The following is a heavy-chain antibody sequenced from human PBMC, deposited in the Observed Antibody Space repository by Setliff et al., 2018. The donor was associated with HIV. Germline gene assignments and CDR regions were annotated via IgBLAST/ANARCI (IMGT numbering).Heavy chain of an antibody. V-gene: IGHV4-61*02. D-gene: IGHD1-26*01. CDR2: IYPSGNT. Sequence: PLSLTCTVSGGSISSGSYYWTWIRQPAGKGLGWSGLIYPSGNTNYNPSHKSLVTIPVDTSKKQFTLKLSPVTAADTAVYYCARDVPLQMGPGPGGRDFASWGQGTLVTVSS. CDR3: ARDVPLQMGPGPGGRDFAS. CDR1: GGSISSGSYY. J-gene: IGHJ4*02.